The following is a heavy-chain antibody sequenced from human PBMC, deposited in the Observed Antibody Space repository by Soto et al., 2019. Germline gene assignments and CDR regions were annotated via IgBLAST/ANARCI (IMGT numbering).Heavy chain of an antibody. V-gene: IGHV5-51*01. Sequence: EVQLVQSGAEVKKPGGSLKISCKGSGYSFTSYWNGWVRQMPGKGLVWMGNIYPGDSDTSYSPSFQGQVTISADKSISTAYLQWSSLKASDTAMYYCARHGSSSWNGDSWFDPWGQGTLVTVSS. CDR1: GYSFTSYW. CDR2: IYPGDSDT. CDR3: ARHGSSSWNGDSWFDP. J-gene: IGHJ5*02. D-gene: IGHD6-13*01.